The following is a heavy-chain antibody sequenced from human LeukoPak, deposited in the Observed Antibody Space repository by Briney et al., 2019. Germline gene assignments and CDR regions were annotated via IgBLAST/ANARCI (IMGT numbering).Heavy chain of an antibody. D-gene: IGHD6-19*01. CDR3: ARVTGIGVGGPVDY. Sequence: ASVKVSCKASGYTFTTYDINWVRQVTGQGLEWMGWISAYNGNTNYAQKLQGRVTMTTDTSTRTAYMELRSLRSDDTAVYYCARVTGIGVGGPVDYWGQGTLVTVSS. CDR2: ISAYNGNT. CDR1: GYTFTTYD. V-gene: IGHV1-18*01. J-gene: IGHJ4*02.